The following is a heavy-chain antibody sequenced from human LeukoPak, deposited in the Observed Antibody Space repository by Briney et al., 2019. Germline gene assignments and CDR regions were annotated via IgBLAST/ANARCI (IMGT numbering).Heavy chain of an antibody. V-gene: IGHV3-74*01. CDR2: INGDGSGA. Sequence: GSLRLSCAASGFIFSNDYMHWVRQVPGKGLVWVSRINGDGSGADYADSVRGRFTISRDNAKNTLYLQMNSLRADDTAVYYCARSFYYGSGAHGMDVWGQGTTVTVSS. J-gene: IGHJ6*02. CDR1: GFIFSNDY. CDR3: ARSFYYGSGAHGMDV. D-gene: IGHD3-10*01.